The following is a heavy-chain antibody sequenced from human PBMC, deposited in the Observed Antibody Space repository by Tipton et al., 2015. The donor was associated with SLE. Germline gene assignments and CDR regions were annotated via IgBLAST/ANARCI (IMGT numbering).Heavy chain of an antibody. V-gene: IGHV4-38-2*02. CDR3: ARNYDVLTGYPFDS. Sequence: TLSLTCSVSSYSINSGYYWVGIRQTPGKGMAWIGNIYRSGATYYNPSLESRLTISVDTSRNQFSLKLTAVTAADTAIYYCARNYDVLTGYPFDSWGHGALVTVSS. CDR2: IYRSGAT. CDR1: SYSINSGYY. D-gene: IGHD3-9*01. J-gene: IGHJ4*01.